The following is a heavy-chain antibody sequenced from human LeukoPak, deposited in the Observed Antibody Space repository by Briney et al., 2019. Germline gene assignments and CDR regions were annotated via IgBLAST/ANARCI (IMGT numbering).Heavy chain of an antibody. CDR3: ARDHLYCSSTSCYLRRFDP. J-gene: IGHJ5*02. CDR2: IYHSRST. V-gene: IGHV4-4*02. Sequence: SGTLSSTCAVSGGSISSSNWWSWVRQPPGKGLEWIGEIYHSRSTNYNPSLKSRVTISVDKSKNQFSLKLSSVTAADTAVYYCARDHLYCSSTSCYLRRFDPWGQGTLVTVSS. CDR1: GGSISSSNW. D-gene: IGHD2-2*01.